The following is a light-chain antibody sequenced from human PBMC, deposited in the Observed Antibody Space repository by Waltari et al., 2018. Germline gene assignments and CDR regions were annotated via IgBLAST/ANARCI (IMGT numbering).Light chain of an antibody. V-gene: IGKV3-20*01. CDR2: HTS. CDR1: QGVGKY. J-gene: IGKJ1*01. Sequence: IVLSLSPGTLSWSPGERATLSCRASQGVGKYLAWYQQSPGQAPSLLLYHTSTRATGIPDRFIGSGYGTAFSLTISRLEPEDFAVYYCQTYDFFPATFGPGTTVEIK. CDR3: QTYDFFPAT.